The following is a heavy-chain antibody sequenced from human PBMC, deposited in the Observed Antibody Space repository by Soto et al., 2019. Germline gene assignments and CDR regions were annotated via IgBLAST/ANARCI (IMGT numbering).Heavy chain of an antibody. CDR1: GGSFSGYY. D-gene: IGHD2-15*01. CDR2: INHSGST. Sequence: PSETLSLACAVYGGSFSGYYWSGIRQPPGKGLEWIGEINHSGSTNYNPSLKSRVTISVDTSKNQFSLKLSSVTAADTAVYYCARNYPRRYCSGGSCYSNWFDPWGQGTLVTVSS. J-gene: IGHJ5*02. V-gene: IGHV4-34*01. CDR3: ARNYPRRYCSGGSCYSNWFDP.